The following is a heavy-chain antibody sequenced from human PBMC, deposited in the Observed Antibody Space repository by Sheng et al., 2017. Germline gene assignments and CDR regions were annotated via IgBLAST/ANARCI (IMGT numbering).Heavy chain of an antibody. CDR1: GFTFSSYG. CDR2: IWYDGSNK. Sequence: QVQLVESGGGRGPALGGPLRLSCAASGFTFSSYGMHWVRQAPGKGLEWVAVIWYDGSNKYYADSVKGRFTISRDNSKNTLYLQMNSLRAEDTAVYYCARADGYSSGWQWGPDAFDIWGQGTMVTVSS. J-gene: IGHJ3*02. CDR3: ARADGYSSGWQWGPDAFDI. V-gene: IGHV3-33*01. D-gene: IGHD6-19*01.